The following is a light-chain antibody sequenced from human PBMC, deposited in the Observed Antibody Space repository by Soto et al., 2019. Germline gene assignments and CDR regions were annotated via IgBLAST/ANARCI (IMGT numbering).Light chain of an antibody. V-gene: IGKV1-9*01. CDR2: AVS. CDR1: QGISSA. J-gene: IGKJ4*01. CDR3: HQLNSYPST. Sequence: IQLTQSPSSLSASVGDRVTITCRASQGISSALAWYQQKPGKDPKVLIYAVSTLQSGVPSRFSGSGSGTDFTLTISSLQPEDFATYYCHQLNSYPSTFGGGTKVEIK.